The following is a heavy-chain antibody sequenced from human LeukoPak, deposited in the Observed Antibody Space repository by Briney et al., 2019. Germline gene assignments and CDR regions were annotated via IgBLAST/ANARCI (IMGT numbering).Heavy chain of an antibody. J-gene: IGHJ4*02. CDR2: SRNKANSYTT. Sequence: GGSLRLSCAASGFTFSDHYMDWVRQAPGKGLEWVGRSRNKANSYTTEYAASVKGRFTISRDDSKNSLYLQMNSLKTEDTAAYYCARLHSSGWYTDYWGQGTLVTVSS. CDR1: GFTFSDHY. D-gene: IGHD6-19*01. CDR3: ARLHSSGWYTDY. V-gene: IGHV3-72*01.